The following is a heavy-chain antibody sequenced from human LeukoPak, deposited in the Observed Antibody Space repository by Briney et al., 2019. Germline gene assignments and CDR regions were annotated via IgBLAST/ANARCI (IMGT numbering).Heavy chain of an antibody. J-gene: IGHJ4*02. V-gene: IGHV3-23*01. CDR2: ISGSGGST. CDR3: AKDGTYYYDNFDY. CDR1: GFTFSSYA. D-gene: IGHD3-22*01. Sequence: GGSLRLSCAASGFTFSSYAMSWVRQAPGKGPEWVSAISGSGGSTYYADSVKGRFTISRDNSKNTLYLQMNSLRAEDTAVYYCAKDGTYYYDNFDYWGQGTLVTVSS.